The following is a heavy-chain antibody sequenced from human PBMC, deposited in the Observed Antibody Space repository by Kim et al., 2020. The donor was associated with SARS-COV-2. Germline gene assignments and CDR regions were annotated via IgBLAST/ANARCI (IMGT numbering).Heavy chain of an antibody. CDR1: GFTFSDYY. CDR2: ISGGGGTI. D-gene: IGHD6-19*01. J-gene: IGHJ4*02. Sequence: GGSLRLSCAASGFTFSDYYMSWIRQAPGKGLEWVSYISGGGGTIYYADSVKGRFTISRDNARSSLYLQLNSLRGEDTAVYYCARDQVAGPDYWGQGTLVTVSS. V-gene: IGHV3-11*01. CDR3: ARDQVAGPDY.